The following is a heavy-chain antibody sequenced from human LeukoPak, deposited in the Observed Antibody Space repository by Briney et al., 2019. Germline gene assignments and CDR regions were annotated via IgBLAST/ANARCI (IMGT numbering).Heavy chain of an antibody. Sequence: GGSLRLSCAASGFTFSNYAMSWVRQAPGKGLEWVSAISGSGGSTYYADSVKGRFTISGDNSKNMLYLQMNSLRAEDTAVYYCAKDRIWSGYSKYYFDYWGQGTLVTVSS. J-gene: IGHJ4*02. CDR3: AKDRIWSGYSKYYFDY. D-gene: IGHD3-3*01. V-gene: IGHV3-23*01. CDR1: GFTFSNYA. CDR2: ISGSGGST.